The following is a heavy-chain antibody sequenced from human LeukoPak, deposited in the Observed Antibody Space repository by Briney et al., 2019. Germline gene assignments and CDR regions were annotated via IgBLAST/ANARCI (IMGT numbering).Heavy chain of an antibody. Sequence: PSETLSLTCTVSGGSISSYYWSWIRQPPGKGLEWIGYINYSGSTNYNPSLKSRVTISTDTSKNQFSLKLSSVTAADTAVYYCARHTYSDYIVFNYRGQGTLVTVSS. D-gene: IGHD4-11*01. V-gene: IGHV4-59*08. CDR3: ARHTYSDYIVFNY. CDR1: GGSISSYY. J-gene: IGHJ4*02. CDR2: INYSGST.